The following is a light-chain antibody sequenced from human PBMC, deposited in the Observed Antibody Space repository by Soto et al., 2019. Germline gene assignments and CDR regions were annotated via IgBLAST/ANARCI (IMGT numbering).Light chain of an antibody. Sequence: QSALTQPASVSGSPGQSITISCTGTSSDVGDYDYVSWYQHHPGKAPKLMIYEVSNRPSGVSNRFSGSKSGNTASLTISGLQAEDEADYYCSSYTSSSTVVFGGGTQLTVL. CDR1: SSDVGDYDY. CDR3: SSYTSSSTVV. CDR2: EVS. V-gene: IGLV2-14*01. J-gene: IGLJ2*01.